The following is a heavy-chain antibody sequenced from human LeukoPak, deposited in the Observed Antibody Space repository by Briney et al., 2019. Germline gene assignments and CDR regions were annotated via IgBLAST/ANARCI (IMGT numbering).Heavy chain of an antibody. J-gene: IGHJ4*02. D-gene: IGHD3-22*01. CDR1: GCTFSSYE. CDR2: ISSSGSSI. V-gene: IGHV3-48*03. CDR3: ARPQRLLSGFPGY. Sequence: GGSLRLSCAASGCTFSSYEMNWVRQAPGKGLEWVSYISSSGSSIYYADAVKGRFTISRDNAKNSLYLQMNSLRAEDTAVYYCARPQRLLSGFPGYWGQGTLVTVSS.